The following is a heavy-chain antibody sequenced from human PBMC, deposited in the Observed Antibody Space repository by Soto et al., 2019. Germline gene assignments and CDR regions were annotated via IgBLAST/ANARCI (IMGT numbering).Heavy chain of an antibody. J-gene: IGHJ3*02. V-gene: IGHV4-59*08. CDR2: IYYSGTT. Sequence: PSETLSLTCAVCGGTIKGFDLTWIWKTTGKGLEWIGYIYYSGTTKYNPSLQSRVTISVDTSKNQFSLNLSSVTSADTAFYFCARHMPSVTTGVFDIWFHGTMVTDS. CDR3: ARHMPSVTTGVFDI. CDR1: GGTIKGFD. D-gene: IGHD4-17*01.